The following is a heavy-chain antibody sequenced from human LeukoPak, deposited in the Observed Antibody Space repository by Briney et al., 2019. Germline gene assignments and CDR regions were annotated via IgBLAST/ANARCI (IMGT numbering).Heavy chain of an antibody. CDR3: ARHNPLTYYDFWSGPINWFDP. CDR2: IYHSGST. V-gene: IGHV4-38-2*01. CDR1: GYSISSGYY. D-gene: IGHD3-3*01. J-gene: IGHJ5*02. Sequence: SETLSLTCAVSGYSISSGYYWGWIRQPQGKGLEWIGSIYHSGSTYYNPSLKSRVTISVDTSKNQFSLKLSSVTAADTAVYYCARHNPLTYYDFWSGPINWFDPWGQGTLVTVSS.